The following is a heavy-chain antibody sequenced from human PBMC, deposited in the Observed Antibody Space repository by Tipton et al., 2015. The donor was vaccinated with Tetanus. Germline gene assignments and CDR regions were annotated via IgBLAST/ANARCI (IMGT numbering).Heavy chain of an antibody. CDR2: ITSSSSTI. Sequence: VQLVQSGGGLVQPGGSLRLSCAASGFTFSSYNMNWVRQAPGKGLEWVSYITSSSSTIYYADSVKGRFTISRDNSKKNLYLQMNSLRAEDTAVYYCVKEFQRARIRFFDSWGQGTQVTASS. J-gene: IGHJ4*02. CDR3: VKEFQRARIRFFDS. D-gene: IGHD3-10*01. V-gene: IGHV3-48*04. CDR1: GFTFSSYN.